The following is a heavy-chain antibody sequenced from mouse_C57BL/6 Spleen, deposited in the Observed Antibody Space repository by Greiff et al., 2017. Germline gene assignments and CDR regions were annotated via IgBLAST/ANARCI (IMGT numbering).Heavy chain of an antibody. CDR3: ARSTGTIYAMDY. J-gene: IGHJ4*01. D-gene: IGHD4-1*01. CDR2: IYPGDGDT. Sequence: QVQLKQSGPELVKPGASVKISCKASGYAFSSSWMNWVKQRPGKGLEWIGRIYPGDGDTNYNGKFKGKATLTADKSSSTAYMQLSSLTSEDSAVYFCARSTGTIYAMDYWGQGTSVTVSS. V-gene: IGHV1-82*01. CDR1: GYAFSSSW.